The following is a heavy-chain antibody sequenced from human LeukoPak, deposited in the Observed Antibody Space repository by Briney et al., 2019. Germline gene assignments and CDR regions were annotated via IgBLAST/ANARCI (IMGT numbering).Heavy chain of an antibody. V-gene: IGHV3-23*01. Sequence: GGSLRLSCVVSGFSLNNNAMSWVRQAPGRGLEWISGFSVTGHRTYYADSVKGRFTISREVSRDTLYLQMNSLRVDDTAVYYCVKGNAYSWGKGTTVSVSS. CDR2: FSVTGHRT. CDR3: VKGNAYS. D-gene: IGHD2-21*01. J-gene: IGHJ6*04. CDR1: GFSLNNNA.